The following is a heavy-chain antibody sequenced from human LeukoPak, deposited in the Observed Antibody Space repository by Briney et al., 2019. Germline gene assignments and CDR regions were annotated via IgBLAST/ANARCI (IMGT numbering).Heavy chain of an antibody. J-gene: IGHJ4*02. D-gene: IGHD3-22*01. CDR3: ARVPPYYYDSSGYYHLDY. CDR1: GYTFTGYY. CDR2: INPNSGGT. Sequence: ASVKVSCKASGYTFTGYYMHWVRQAPGQGLEWMGWINPNSGGTNYAQKSQGRVTMTRDTSISTAYMELSRLRSDDTAVYYCARVPPYYYDSSGYYHLDYWAREPWSASPQ. V-gene: IGHV1-2*02.